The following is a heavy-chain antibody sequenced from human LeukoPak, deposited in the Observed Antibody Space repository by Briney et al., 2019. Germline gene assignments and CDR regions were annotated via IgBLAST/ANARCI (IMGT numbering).Heavy chain of an antibody. CDR1: GYTFTSYY. CDR3: ARSAYYYDSSGFLQPAYCDY. D-gene: IGHD3-22*01. CDR2: INPSGGST. Sequence: ASVKVSCKASGYTFTSYYMHWVRQAPGQGLEWMGIINPSGGSTSYAQKFQGRVTMTTNTSTSTVYMELTSLRSDDTAVYYCARSAYYYDSSGFLQPAYCDYWGQGTQITVSS. V-gene: IGHV1-46*01. J-gene: IGHJ4*02.